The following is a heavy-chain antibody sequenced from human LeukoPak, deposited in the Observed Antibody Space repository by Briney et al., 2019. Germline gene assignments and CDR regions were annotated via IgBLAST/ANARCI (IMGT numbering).Heavy chain of an antibody. J-gene: IGHJ6*03. D-gene: IGHD4-23*01. CDR1: GGSISSGSYY. Sequence: PSETLSLTCTVSGGSISSGSYYWSWIRQPAGKGLEWIGRIYTSGSTKYNPSLKSRVTISVDTSKNQFSLKLSSVTAADTAVYYCARGTGGGNSHYYYYYMDVWGKGTTVTVSS. CDR3: ARGTGGGNSHYYYYYMDV. CDR2: IYTSGST. V-gene: IGHV4-61*02.